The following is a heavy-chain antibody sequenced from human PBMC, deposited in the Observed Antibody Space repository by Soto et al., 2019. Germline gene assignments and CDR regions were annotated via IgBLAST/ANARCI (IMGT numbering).Heavy chain of an antibody. CDR2: ISSSGSTI. Sequence: GGSLRLSCAASGFTFSSYEMNWVRQAPGKGLEWVSYISSSGSTIYYADSVKGRFTISRDNAKNSLYLQMNSLRAEDTAVYYCARSPTIFGIRFDPWGQGTLVTVSS. CDR3: ARSPTIFGIRFDP. V-gene: IGHV3-48*03. CDR1: GFTFSSYE. D-gene: IGHD3-3*01. J-gene: IGHJ5*02.